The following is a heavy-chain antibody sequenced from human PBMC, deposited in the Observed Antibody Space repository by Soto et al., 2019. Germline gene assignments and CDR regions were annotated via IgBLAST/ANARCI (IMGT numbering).Heavy chain of an antibody. D-gene: IGHD2-2*01. J-gene: IGHJ5*02. CDR3: ARERGCSSTSCWGGWFDP. CDR1: GGSISSGDYY. V-gene: IGHV4-30-4*01. CDR2: IYYSGRT. Sequence: QVQLQESGPGLVKPSQTLSLTCTVSGGSISSGDYYWSWIRQPPGKGLEWLGYIYYSGRTYYNPSLKSRVTISVDTSKNQFSLKLSSVTAADTAVYYCARERGCSSTSCWGGWFDPWGQGTLVTVSS.